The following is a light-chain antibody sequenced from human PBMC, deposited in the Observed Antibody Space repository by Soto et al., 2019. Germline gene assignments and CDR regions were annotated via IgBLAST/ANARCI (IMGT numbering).Light chain of an antibody. CDR1: SSDVGAYNY. V-gene: IGLV2-8*01. CDR3: CSYAGVTTVK. J-gene: IGLJ2*01. CDR2: EDT. Sequence: QSALTQPPSASGSPGQSVTISCTGTSSDVGAYNYVSWYQQHPGRAPKVILYEDTKRPSGVSDRFSGSKSGNTASLTISGLQPEDEADYYCCSYAGVTTVKFGGGTQLTVL.